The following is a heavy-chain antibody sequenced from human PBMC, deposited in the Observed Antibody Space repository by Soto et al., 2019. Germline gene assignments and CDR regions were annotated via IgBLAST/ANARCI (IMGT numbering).Heavy chain of an antibody. J-gene: IGHJ1*01. D-gene: IGHD6-25*01. CDR3: ARGGSSDWLRLIHQ. V-gene: IGHV4-4*02. CDR1: GASISTTNW. Sequence: QVQLQESGPGLVKPSGTLSLTCAVSGASISTTNWWTWVRRPPGKGLYSVGEIYHSGSTNYNPSLNSRVTISVDKSKNQFSLNLDYAAAADTAVYYCARGGSSDWLRLIHQWGQGTMVTVSS. CDR2: IYHSGST.